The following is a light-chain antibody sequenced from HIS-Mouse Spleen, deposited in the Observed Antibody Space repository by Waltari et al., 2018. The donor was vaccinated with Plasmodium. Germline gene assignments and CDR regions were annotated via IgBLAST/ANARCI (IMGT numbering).Light chain of an antibody. CDR1: SSNIGSNT. Sequence: QSVLTQPPSASGTPGQRVTISCSGSSSNIGSNTVNWYQQLPGTAPKLLLYSNNKRPSGVPERFSGSKSGTSATLTISGLQAEDEADYYCSAWDDSLNGVVFGGGTKLTVL. CDR3: SAWDDSLNGVV. J-gene: IGLJ2*01. V-gene: IGLV1-44*01. CDR2: SNN.